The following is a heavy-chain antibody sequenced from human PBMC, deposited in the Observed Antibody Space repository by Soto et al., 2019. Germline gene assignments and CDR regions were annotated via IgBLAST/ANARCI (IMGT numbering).Heavy chain of an antibody. V-gene: IGHV3-33*01. D-gene: IGHD3-3*01. J-gene: IGHJ4*02. CDR3: ARDSSFWLTETRDFDY. CDR1: GFTFSSYG. CDR2: IWYDGSNK. Sequence: GGSLRLSCAASGFTFSSYGMHWVRQAPGKGLEWVAVIWYDGSNKYYADSVKGRFTISRDNSKNTLYLQMNSLRAEDTAVYYCARDSSFWLTETRDFDYWGQGTLVTVSS.